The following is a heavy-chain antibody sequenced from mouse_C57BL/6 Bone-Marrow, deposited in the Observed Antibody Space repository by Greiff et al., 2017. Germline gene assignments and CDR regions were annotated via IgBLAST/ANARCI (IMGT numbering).Heavy chain of an antibody. D-gene: IGHD2-2*01. V-gene: IGHV5-17*01. CDR3: ARRLVFDY. J-gene: IGHJ2*01. CDR1: GFTFSDSG. CDR2: ISSGSSTI. Sequence: EVQVVESGGGLVKPGGSLKLSCAASGFTFSDSGMHWVRQAPEKGLEWVAYISSGSSTIYYADTVKGRFTISRDNAKNTLFLQMTSLRSEDTAMYYCARRLVFDYWGQGTTLTVSS.